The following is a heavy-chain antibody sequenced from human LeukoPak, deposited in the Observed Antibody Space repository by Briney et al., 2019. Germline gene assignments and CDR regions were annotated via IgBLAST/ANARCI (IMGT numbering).Heavy chain of an antibody. Sequence: ASVNLSCKVSGYTVTELSMHWVRQAPGKGLEWMGGFDPEDGETIYAQKFQGRVTTTEDTSTDTAYMELSSLRSEGTAVYYCATGAGQWHPDWGQGTLVTVSS. CDR1: GYTVTELS. V-gene: IGHV1-24*01. CDR3: ATGAGQWHPD. J-gene: IGHJ4*02. D-gene: IGHD6-19*01. CDR2: FDPEDGET.